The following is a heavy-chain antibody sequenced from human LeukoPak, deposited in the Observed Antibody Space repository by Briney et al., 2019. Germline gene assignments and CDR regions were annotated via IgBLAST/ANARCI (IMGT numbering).Heavy chain of an antibody. CDR3: AKKGLASAGRPPYFDY. CDR2: IDSGGST. V-gene: IGHV3-53*01. J-gene: IGHJ4*02. Sequence: GGSLRLSCAASGFTVSSNYRSWVRQAPGKGLEWVSVIDSGGSTYYADSVKGRFTISRDNSRNILYLQMSSLRVEDTAVYYCAKKGLASAGRPPYFDYWGQGTLVTVSS. D-gene: IGHD6-13*01. CDR1: GFTVSSNY.